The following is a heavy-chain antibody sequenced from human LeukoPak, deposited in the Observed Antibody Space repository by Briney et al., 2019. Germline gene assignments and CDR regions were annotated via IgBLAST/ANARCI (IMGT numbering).Heavy chain of an antibody. D-gene: IGHD4-17*01. CDR3: AKDPRSSDYHYFDY. J-gene: IGHJ4*02. CDR1: GFTFSSYA. Sequence: GGSLRLSCAASGFTFSSYAMSWVRQAPGEGLEWVSAISGSGGSTYYADSVKGRFTISRDNSKNTLYLQMNSLRAEDTAVYYCAKDPRSSDYHYFDYWGQGTLVTVSS. CDR2: ISGSGGST. V-gene: IGHV3-23*01.